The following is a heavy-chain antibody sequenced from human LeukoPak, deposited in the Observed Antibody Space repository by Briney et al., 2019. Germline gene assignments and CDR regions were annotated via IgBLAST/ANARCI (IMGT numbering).Heavy chain of an antibody. CDR1: GGSLSNYY. Sequence: PSETLSLTCTVSGGSLSNYYWNWIRQPPGKGLEWIAYIYYSGSTSYNPSLKSRVTISLDTSKNQFSLKLSSVTTADTAVYYCARMPDILTGLDSWGQGTLVTVSS. D-gene: IGHD3-9*01. CDR3: ARMPDILTGLDS. V-gene: IGHV4-59*01. CDR2: IYYSGST. J-gene: IGHJ4*02.